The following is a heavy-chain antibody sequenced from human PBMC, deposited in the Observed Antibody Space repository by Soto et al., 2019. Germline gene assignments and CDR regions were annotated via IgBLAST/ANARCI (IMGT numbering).Heavy chain of an antibody. CDR3: AIRDYNSVGWLGFDY. J-gene: IGHJ4*01. V-gene: IGHV3-21*01. CDR2: ISGSGDST. D-gene: IGHD3-10*01. Sequence: EVQLVESGGGLVKPGGSLRLSCAASGFTFSNFAMNWVRQAPGKGLEWVSSISGSGDSTLYADSVKGRFTVVRDNAKNSLFLQMNSLRAEDTAGYYCAIRDYNSVGWLGFDYWRQGILVTGTS. CDR1: GFTFSNFA.